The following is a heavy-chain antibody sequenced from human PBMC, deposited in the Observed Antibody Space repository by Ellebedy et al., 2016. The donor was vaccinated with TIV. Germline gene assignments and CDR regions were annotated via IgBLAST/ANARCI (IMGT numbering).Heavy chain of an antibody. V-gene: IGHV3-30*18. Sequence: GESLKISCEASGFTFSTYGMHWVRQAPGKGLEWVAFISNEGSTRYNTDSVKGRFTISRDNSKNTLYLHMDSLRAEDTAVYYCAKDIDSGSYYLDASDVWGQGTKVTVSS. J-gene: IGHJ3*01. D-gene: IGHD1-26*01. CDR1: GFTFSTYG. CDR3: AKDIDSGSYYLDASDV. CDR2: ISNEGSTR.